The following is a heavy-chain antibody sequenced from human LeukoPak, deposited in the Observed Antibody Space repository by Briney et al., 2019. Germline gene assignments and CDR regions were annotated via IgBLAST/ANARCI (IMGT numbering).Heavy chain of an antibody. Sequence: SETLSLTCTVSGYSISSGYYWGWIRQPPGKGLEWIGYIYYSGSTNYNPSLKSRVTISVDTSKNQFSLKLSSVTAADTAVYYCARALYYYDSSGYYYEGYYFDYWGQGTLVTVSS. CDR1: GYSISSGYY. V-gene: IGHV4-61*01. CDR2: IYYSGST. CDR3: ARALYYYDSSGYYYEGYYFDY. D-gene: IGHD3-22*01. J-gene: IGHJ4*02.